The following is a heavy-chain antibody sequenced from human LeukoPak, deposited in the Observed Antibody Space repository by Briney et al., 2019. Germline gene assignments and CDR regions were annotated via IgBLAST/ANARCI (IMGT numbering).Heavy chain of an antibody. V-gene: IGHV3-66*02. J-gene: IGHJ4*02. CDR2: IYSGGST. CDR1: GFTFSSYW. Sequence: GGPLRLSCAASGFTFSSYWMTWVRQAPGKGLEWVSVIYSGGSTYYADSVKGRFTISRDNSKNTLYLQMNSLRAEDTAVYYCARDRSYYDSSGYYNYYFDYWGQGTLVTVSS. CDR3: ARDRSYYDSSGYYNYYFDY. D-gene: IGHD3-22*01.